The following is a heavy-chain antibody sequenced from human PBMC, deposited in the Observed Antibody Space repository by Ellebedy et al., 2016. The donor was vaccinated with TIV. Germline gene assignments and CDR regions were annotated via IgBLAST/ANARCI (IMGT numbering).Heavy chain of an antibody. CDR3: TTHPYTTSSNY. CDR1: GFTFINAW. J-gene: IGHJ4*02. Sequence: GGSLRLXXSASGFTFINAWLIWVRQAPGKGLEWVGRIKSKSFGETTEYAAPVEGRFTISRDDSKSTLYLQMNSLKTEDTGVYYCTTHPYTTSSNYWGQGVLVTVSS. V-gene: IGHV3-15*01. D-gene: IGHD1-1*01. CDR2: IKSKSFGETT.